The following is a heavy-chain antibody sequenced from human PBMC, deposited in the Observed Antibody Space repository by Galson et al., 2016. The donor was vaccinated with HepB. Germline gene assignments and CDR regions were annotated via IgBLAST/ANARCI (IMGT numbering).Heavy chain of an antibody. CDR1: GYSFTNYQ. D-gene: IGHD2-21*02. Sequence: CQGSGYSFTNYQINWVRQATGQGPEWLGWMNPNSGNTLYAQKFWGRVTMTSDTSISTAYMELSSLTSEDTAIYYCARGVVCYGDRCTYTGMDVWGQGTTVTVSS. CDR3: ARGVVCYGDRCTYTGMDV. CDR2: MNPNSGNT. V-gene: IGHV1-8*02. J-gene: IGHJ6*02.